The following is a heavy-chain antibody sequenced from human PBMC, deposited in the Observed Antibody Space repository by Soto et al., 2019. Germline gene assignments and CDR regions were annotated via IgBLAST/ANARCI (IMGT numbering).Heavy chain of an antibody. D-gene: IGHD4-17*01. CDR2: ISIISTYI. Sequence: EVELVESGGGLVKPGGSLRLSCLASRFRFSDYTMTWVRQAPGKGLEWASSISIISTYIYYGDSVKGRFTISRDNAKNSLYLQMNSLRVEDTAVYYCARRGSEVTTGGGALDMWGQGTMVTVSS. J-gene: IGHJ3*02. V-gene: IGHV3-21*01. CDR1: RFRFSDYT. CDR3: ARRGSEVTTGGGALDM.